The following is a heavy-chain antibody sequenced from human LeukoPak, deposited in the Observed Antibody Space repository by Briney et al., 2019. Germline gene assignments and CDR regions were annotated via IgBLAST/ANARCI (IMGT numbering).Heavy chain of an antibody. D-gene: IGHD3-22*01. CDR2: IYYSGST. J-gene: IGHJ4*02. CDR1: GGSISSGDYY. V-gene: IGHV4-30-4*01. CDR3: ARVTYDSSGYYNDY. Sequence: SETLSLTCTVSGGSISSGDYYWSWIRQPPGKGLEWIGYIYYSGSTYYNPSLKSRVTISVDTSKNQSSLKLSSVTAADTAVYYCARVTYDSSGYYNDYWGQGTLVTVSS.